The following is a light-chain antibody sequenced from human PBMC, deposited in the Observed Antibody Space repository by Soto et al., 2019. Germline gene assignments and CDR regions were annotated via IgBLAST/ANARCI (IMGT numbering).Light chain of an antibody. CDR2: GAS. V-gene: IGKV3-15*01. CDR1: QSVSSN. CDR3: QQYNNWPWT. Sequence: IGVTQSPATLSLSPGERATLSCRASQSVSSNLAWYQQKPGQAPRLLIYGASTRATGIPARFSGSGSGTEFTLTISSLQSEDFAVYYCQQYNNWPWTFGQGTKVDI. J-gene: IGKJ1*01.